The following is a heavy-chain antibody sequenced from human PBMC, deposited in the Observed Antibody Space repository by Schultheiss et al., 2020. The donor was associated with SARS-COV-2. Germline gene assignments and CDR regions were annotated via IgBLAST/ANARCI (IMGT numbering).Heavy chain of an antibody. CDR3: AKDERGRNYYDSSGYSSQGPDY. J-gene: IGHJ4*02. V-gene: IGHV3-30*18. CDR1: GFTFSSYA. Sequence: GGSLRLSCAASGFTFSSYAMSWVRQAPGKGLEWVAVISYDGSNKYYADSVKGRFTISRDNSKNTLYLQMNSLRAEDTAVYYCAKDERGRNYYDSSGYSSQGPDYWGQGTLVTVSS. D-gene: IGHD3-22*01. CDR2: ISYDGSNK.